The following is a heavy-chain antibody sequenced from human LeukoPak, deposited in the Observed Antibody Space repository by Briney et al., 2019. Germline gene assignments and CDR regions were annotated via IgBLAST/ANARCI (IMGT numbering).Heavy chain of an antibody. CDR2: IYHSGST. CDR1: GYSISSGYY. Sequence: SETLSLTCAVSGYSISSGYYWGWIRQPPGKGLEWIGSIYHSGSTYYNPSLKSRVTISIDTSKNQFSLKLSSVTAADTAVYYCAREVRYSSSAYYMDVWGKGTTVTVSS. J-gene: IGHJ6*03. D-gene: IGHD6-13*01. V-gene: IGHV4-38-2*02. CDR3: AREVRYSSSAYYMDV.